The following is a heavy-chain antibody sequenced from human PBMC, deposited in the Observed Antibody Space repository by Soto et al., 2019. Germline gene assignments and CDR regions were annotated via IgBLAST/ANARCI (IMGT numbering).Heavy chain of an antibody. CDR2: INPSGGST. CDR1: GYTFTSYY. V-gene: IGHV1-46*01. CDR3: ARARSIAAPGRDAFDI. J-gene: IGHJ3*02. Sequence: GASVKVSCKASGYTFTSYYMHWVRQAPGQGLEWMGIINPSGGSTSYAQKFQGRVTMTRDTSTSTVYMELSSLRSEDTAVYYCARARSIAAPGRDAFDIWGQGTMVTVSS. D-gene: IGHD6-6*01.